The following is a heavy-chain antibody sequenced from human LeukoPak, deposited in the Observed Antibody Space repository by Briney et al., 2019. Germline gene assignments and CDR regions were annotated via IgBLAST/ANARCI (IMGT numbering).Heavy chain of an antibody. J-gene: IGHJ6*02. CDR2: ISGSGGST. V-gene: IGHV3-23*01. CDR1: GFTFSAYA. D-gene: IGHD2-15*01. Sequence: GGSLRLSCAASGFTFSAYAMSWVRQAPGKGLEWVSTISGSGGSTYYADSVKGRFSVSRDNAKNSLYLQMNSLRAEDTAVYYCARAVYCSGGSCYSGMDVWGQGTTVTVSS. CDR3: ARAVYCSGGSCYSGMDV.